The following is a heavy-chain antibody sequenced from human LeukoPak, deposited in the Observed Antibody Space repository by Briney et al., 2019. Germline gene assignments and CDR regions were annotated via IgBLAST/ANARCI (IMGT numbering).Heavy chain of an antibody. Sequence: GGSLRLSCAASGFTVSSNYMSWVRQAPGKGLEWVSVIYSGGSTYYADSVKGRFTISRDNAKNSLYLQMNSLRAEDTGVYYCAREHPYYYDSSGTALMAEIKYYFDYWGQGTLVTVPS. CDR1: GFTVSSNY. D-gene: IGHD3-22*01. J-gene: IGHJ4*02. CDR2: IYSGGST. V-gene: IGHV3-53*01. CDR3: AREHPYYYDSSGTALMAEIKYYFDY.